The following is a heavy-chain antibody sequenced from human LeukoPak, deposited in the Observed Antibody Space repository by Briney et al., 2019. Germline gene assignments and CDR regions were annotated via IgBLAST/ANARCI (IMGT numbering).Heavy chain of an antibody. D-gene: IGHD5-18*01. V-gene: IGHV3-7*01. J-gene: IGHJ5*02. Sequence: GGSLRLSCAASGFTFTTYWMSWVRQAPGKVLEWVANINQDGSEKYYVDSVKGRFTISRDNAENSLYLQMNSLRAEDTAVYYCARGEDTAMVTGGYNWFDPWGQGTLVTVSS. CDR3: ARGEDTAMVTGGYNWFDP. CDR1: GFTFTTYW. CDR2: INQDGSEK.